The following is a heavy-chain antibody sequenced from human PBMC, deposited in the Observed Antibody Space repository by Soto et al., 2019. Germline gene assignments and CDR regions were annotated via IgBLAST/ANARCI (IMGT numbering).Heavy chain of an antibody. V-gene: IGHV3-23*01. CDR1: GLTFSNFA. CDR3: AKARPSGGYYYVEAFDV. Sequence: PGGSLRLSCSPSGLTFSNFAMSWFPQSPGKGLEWVSAVSSTGTSPYYAGSVQGRFTISRDNSKNMFYLQMKSLRAEDTAIYYCAKARPSGGYYYVEAFDVWGQGTMVTVSS. D-gene: IGHD3-22*01. J-gene: IGHJ3*01. CDR2: VSSTGTSP.